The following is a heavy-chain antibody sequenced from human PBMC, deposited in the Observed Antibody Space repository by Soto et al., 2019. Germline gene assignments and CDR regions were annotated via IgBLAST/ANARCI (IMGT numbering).Heavy chain of an antibody. CDR3: ARAGRFGEFHPNDY. Sequence: GGSLRLSCAASGFTFSSYGMHWVRQAPGKGLEWVAVIWYDGSNKYYADSVKGRFTISRDNSKNTLYLQMNSLRAEDTAVYYCARAGRFGEFHPNDYWGQGTLVTVSS. V-gene: IGHV3-33*01. CDR1: GFTFSSYG. D-gene: IGHD3-10*01. J-gene: IGHJ4*02. CDR2: IWYDGSNK.